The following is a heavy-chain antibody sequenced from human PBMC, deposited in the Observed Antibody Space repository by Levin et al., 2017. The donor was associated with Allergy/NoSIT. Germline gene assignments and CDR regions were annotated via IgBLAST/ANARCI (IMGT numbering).Heavy chain of an antibody. CDR1: GFTFNTYA. CDR2: ISISGGST. D-gene: IGHD1-1*01. V-gene: IGHV3-23*01. Sequence: GGSLRLSCAASGFTFNTYAMSWVRQAPGKGLEWVSTISISGGSTYYADSVKGRFTMSRDNSKNTLFLQMNSLRAEDTAVYYCAKDSDPTYWGQGTLVTVSS. J-gene: IGHJ4*02. CDR3: AKDSDPTY.